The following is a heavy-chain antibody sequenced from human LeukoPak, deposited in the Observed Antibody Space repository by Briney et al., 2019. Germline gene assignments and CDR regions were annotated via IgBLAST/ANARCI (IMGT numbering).Heavy chain of an antibody. J-gene: IGHJ4*02. CDR2: INPNSGGT. Sequence: ASVKVSCKASGYTFTSYGISWVRQAPGQGLEWMGWINPNSGGTNYVQKFQGRVTMTRDTSISTAYMELSRLRSDDTAVYYCARDYGDYYYFDYWGQGTLVTVSS. CDR1: GYTFTSYG. V-gene: IGHV1-2*02. D-gene: IGHD4-17*01. CDR3: ARDYGDYYYFDY.